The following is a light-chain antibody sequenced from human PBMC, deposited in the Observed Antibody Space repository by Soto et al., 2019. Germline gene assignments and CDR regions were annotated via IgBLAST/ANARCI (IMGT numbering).Light chain of an antibody. CDR1: QSLSSS. Sequence: EIVMTQSPATLSVSPGEGVTLSCRASQSLSSSLAWYQQKPDQAPRLLIYGASSRATGIPDRFSGSGSGTDFTLTISRLEPEDFAVYYCQQYGSSSGITFGQGTRLEI. V-gene: IGKV3-20*01. CDR3: QQYGSSSGIT. CDR2: GAS. J-gene: IGKJ5*01.